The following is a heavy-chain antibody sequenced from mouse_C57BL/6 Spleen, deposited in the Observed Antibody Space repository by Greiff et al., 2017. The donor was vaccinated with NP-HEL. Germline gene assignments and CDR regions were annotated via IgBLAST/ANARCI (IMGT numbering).Heavy chain of an antibody. D-gene: IGHD2-3*01. V-gene: IGHV3-6*01. CDR1: GYSITSGYY. CDR2: ISYDGSN. Sequence: EVQVVESGPGLVKPSQSLSLTCSVTGYSITSGYYWNWIRQFPGNKLEWMGYISYDGSNNYNPSLKNRISITRDTSKNQFFLKLNSVTTEDTATYYCARGIYDGYYPFAYWGQGTLVTVSA. CDR3: ARGIYDGYYPFAY. J-gene: IGHJ3*01.